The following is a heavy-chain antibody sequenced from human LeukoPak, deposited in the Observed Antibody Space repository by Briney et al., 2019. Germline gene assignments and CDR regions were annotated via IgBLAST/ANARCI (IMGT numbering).Heavy chain of an antibody. Sequence: SETLSLTCTVSGGSIRSSYYYWGWIRQPPGKGLEWIGSIYDSGSTYYNPSLKSRVTISVDTSKSQFSLKLNSMTAADTAVYYCTAQGGWYIDYWGQGTLVTVSS. J-gene: IGHJ4*02. CDR1: GGSIRSSYYY. D-gene: IGHD6-19*01. CDR3: TAQGGWYIDY. CDR2: IYDSGST. V-gene: IGHV4-39*07.